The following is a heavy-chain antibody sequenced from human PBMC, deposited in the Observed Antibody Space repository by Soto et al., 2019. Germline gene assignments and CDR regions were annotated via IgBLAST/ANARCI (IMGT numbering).Heavy chain of an antibody. D-gene: IGHD6-13*01. CDR1: GGSFSGYY. J-gene: IGHJ6*03. Sequence: SETLSLTCAVYGGSFSGYYWSWIRQLPGKGLEWIGEINHSGSTNYNPSLKSRVTISVDTSKNQFSLKLSSVTAADTAVYYCARGRYRSIAAAGTSSYMDVWGKGTTVTVSS. CDR2: INHSGST. CDR3: ARGRYRSIAAAGTSSYMDV. V-gene: IGHV4-34*01.